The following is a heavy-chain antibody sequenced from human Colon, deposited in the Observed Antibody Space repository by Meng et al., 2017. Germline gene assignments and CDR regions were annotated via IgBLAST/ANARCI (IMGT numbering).Heavy chain of an antibody. J-gene: IGHJ4*02. CDR3: ARGGDWGFDY. CDR2: VFHTGGT. D-gene: IGHD3-16*01. V-gene: IGHV4-4*02. CDR1: GASITTRNW. Sequence: QVPLEESGPGLVKPTATLSLASGVSGASITTRNWWNWVRQAPGKGLEWIGDVFHTGGTSYNPSLESRLTISVDRSKNQFYLNLRSVTAADTATYYCARGGDWGFDYWGPGTLVTVSS.